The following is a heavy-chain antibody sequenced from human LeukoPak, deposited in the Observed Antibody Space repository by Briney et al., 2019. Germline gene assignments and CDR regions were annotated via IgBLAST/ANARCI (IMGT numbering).Heavy chain of an antibody. Sequence: SVKVSCKAAGGTFSSYAISWGRQAPGQGLEWMGGIIPIFGTANYAQKFQGRVMITADESTSTAYMELSSLRSEDTAVYYCARALYYDSSGYLFDYWGQGTLVTVSS. J-gene: IGHJ4*02. CDR3: ARALYYDSSGYLFDY. CDR1: GGTFSSYA. D-gene: IGHD3-22*01. V-gene: IGHV1-69*13. CDR2: IIPIFGTA.